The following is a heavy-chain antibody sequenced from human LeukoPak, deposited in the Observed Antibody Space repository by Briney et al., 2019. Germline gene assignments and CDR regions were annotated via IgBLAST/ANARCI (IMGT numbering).Heavy chain of an antibody. D-gene: IGHD6-13*01. J-gene: IGHJ3*02. CDR1: GYTFTAYY. V-gene: IGHV1-2*02. Sequence: GASVKVSCMASGYTFTAYYLHWVRQAPGQVVEWMGWISPNSGATKLAQRFQGRVTLTRDTSISTAYMALSRLTSDDTAVYYCARDGVYSTNFDAFDIWGQGTMVTVSS. CDR2: ISPNSGAT. CDR3: ARDGVYSTNFDAFDI.